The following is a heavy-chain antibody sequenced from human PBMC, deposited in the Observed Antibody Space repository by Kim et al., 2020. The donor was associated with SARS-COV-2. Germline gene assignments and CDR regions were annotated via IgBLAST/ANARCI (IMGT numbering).Heavy chain of an antibody. V-gene: IGHV3-30*07. D-gene: IGHD2-2*01. J-gene: IGHJ4*02. Sequence: DVMNGRFTISRENSKNTLYLQMNSLRAEDTAVYYCARDDCSTSRCALFDFWGQGTLVTVSS. CDR3: ARDDCSTSRCALFDF.